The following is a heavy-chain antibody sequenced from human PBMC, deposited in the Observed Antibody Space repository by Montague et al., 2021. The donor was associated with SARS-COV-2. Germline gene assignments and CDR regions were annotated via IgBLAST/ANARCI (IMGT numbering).Heavy chain of an antibody. J-gene: IGHJ2*01. V-gene: IGHV4-59*08. Sequence: SETLSLTCTVSGGSINDHYRCWIRQSPGKGLEWIGYISFNGKTNYNPSLKRRGTFSADASRNEFPLKLDPVTAADAAAYFCARQGYYDSAGFHWHLDFWGRGILVTVSS. CDR2: ISFNGKT. CDR1: GGSINDHY. CDR3: ARQGYYDSAGFHWHLDF. D-gene: IGHD3-16*01.